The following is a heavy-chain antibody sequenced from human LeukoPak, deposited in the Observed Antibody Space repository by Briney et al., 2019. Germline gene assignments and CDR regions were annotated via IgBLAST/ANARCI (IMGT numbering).Heavy chain of an antibody. CDR2: INHSGST. CDR3: ARGRRRTMVRGVIIYGTTWFDP. Sequence: SETLSLTCAVYGGSFSGYYWSWIRQPPGKGLEWIGEINHSGSTNYNPSLKSRVTTSVDTSKNQFSLKLSSVTAADTAVYYCARGRRRTMVRGVIIYGTTWFDPWGQGTLVTVSS. J-gene: IGHJ5*02. D-gene: IGHD3-10*01. CDR1: GGSFSGYY. V-gene: IGHV4-34*01.